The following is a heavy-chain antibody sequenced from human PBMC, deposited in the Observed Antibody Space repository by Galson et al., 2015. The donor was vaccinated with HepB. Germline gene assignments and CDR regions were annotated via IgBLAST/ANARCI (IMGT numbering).Heavy chain of an antibody. J-gene: IGHJ6*02. CDR1: GFAFRSYS. V-gene: IGHV3-48*02. CDR2: ISSDNSTI. D-gene: IGHD6-13*01. Sequence: SLRLSCAASGFAFRSYSINWVRQAPGKGLEWLPYISSDNSTIYYADSVKGRFTISRDNAKNSVYLQMNSLRDEDTAMYYCARERIAGNYYYGMHVWGQGTPVTVSS. CDR3: ARERIAGNYYYGMHV.